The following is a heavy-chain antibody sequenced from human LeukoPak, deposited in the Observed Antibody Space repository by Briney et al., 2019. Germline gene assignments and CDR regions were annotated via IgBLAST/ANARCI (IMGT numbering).Heavy chain of an antibody. CDR3: ARVGFGGSSLFN. V-gene: IGHV4-34*01. J-gene: IGHJ4*02. D-gene: IGHD1-26*01. CDR2: INHSGST. Sequence: SETLSLTCAVYGGSFSGYYWSWIRQPPGKGLEWIGEINHSGSTNYNPSLKSRATISVDKSKNQFSLKLSSVTAADTAVYYCARVGFGGSSLFNWGQGTLVTVSS. CDR1: GGSFSGYY.